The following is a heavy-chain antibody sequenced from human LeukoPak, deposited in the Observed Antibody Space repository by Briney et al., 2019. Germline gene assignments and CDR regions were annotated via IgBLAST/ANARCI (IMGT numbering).Heavy chain of an antibody. CDR3: ARAIKDYDPWARDV. CDR1: GYTFTSYD. Sequence: ASVKVSCKASGYTFTSYDINWVRQATGQGLEWMGWMNPNSGNTGYAQKFQGRVTMTRNTSISTAYMELSSLRSEDTAVYYCARAIKDYDPWARDVWGKGTTVTVSS. D-gene: IGHD3-3*01. V-gene: IGHV1-8*01. CDR2: MNPNSGNT. J-gene: IGHJ6*04.